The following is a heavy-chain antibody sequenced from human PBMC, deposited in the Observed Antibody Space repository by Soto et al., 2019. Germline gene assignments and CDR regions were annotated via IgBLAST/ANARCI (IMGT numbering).Heavy chain of an antibody. Sequence: EVQLLESGGGLVQPGGSLRLTCAASGFTFSTYAMSWVRQAPGVGLEWVACIFGSGGGISYADSVKGRFTISRDKSNNMLYLQMHSLRAEDTAVYYCAKDRQNDGRCPFDHWCQGTLVTVSS. CDR3: AKDRQNDGRCPFDH. CDR1: GFTFSTYA. CDR2: IFGSGGGI. D-gene: IGHD1-1*01. V-gene: IGHV3-23*01. J-gene: IGHJ4*02.